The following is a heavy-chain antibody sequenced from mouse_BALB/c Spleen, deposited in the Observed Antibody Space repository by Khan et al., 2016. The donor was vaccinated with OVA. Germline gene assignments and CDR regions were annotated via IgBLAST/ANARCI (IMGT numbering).Heavy chain of an antibody. J-gene: IGHJ2*01. CDR1: GFTFSNFG. Sequence: EVELEESGGGLVQPGGSRKLSCAASGFTFSNFGMHWVRQAPEKGLEWVAFISSGSSTIYYADTVKGRFTISRDNPNNTLFLQMTSLRSEDTSMYYCASDYDGNFDYWGQGTTLTVSS. D-gene: IGHD2-4*01. CDR3: ASDYDGNFDY. V-gene: IGHV5-17*02. CDR2: ISSGSSTI.